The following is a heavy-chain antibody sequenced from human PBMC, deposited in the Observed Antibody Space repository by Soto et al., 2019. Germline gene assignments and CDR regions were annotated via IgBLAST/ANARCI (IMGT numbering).Heavy chain of an antibody. D-gene: IGHD3-22*01. J-gene: IGHJ3*02. CDR3: VKYYFDSSGYYGLNAFDI. CDR1: RFTFSTYA. V-gene: IGHV3-64D*06. Sequence: GGFLRLSCLASRFTFSTYAMHWVRQAPGKGLEYVSTISSNGGSTYYADSVKGRFTISRDNSKNTLYLQMSSLRAEDTAVYYCVKYYFDSSGYYGLNAFDIWGQGTMVTVSS. CDR2: ISSNGGST.